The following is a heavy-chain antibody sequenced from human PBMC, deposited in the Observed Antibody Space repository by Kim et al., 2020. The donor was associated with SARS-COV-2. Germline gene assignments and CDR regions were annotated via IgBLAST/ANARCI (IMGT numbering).Heavy chain of an antibody. D-gene: IGHD6-13*01. V-gene: IGHV4-31*03. J-gene: IGHJ2*01. CDR2: IYYGGST. Sequence: SETLSLTCTVSGGSISSGGYYWSWIRQHPGKGLEWIGYIYYGGSTYYNPSLKSRVTISVDTSKNQFSLKLSSVTAADTAVYYCARGAAAAVPGPHWYFDLWGRGTLVTVSS. CDR1: GGSISSGGYY. CDR3: ARGAAAAVPGPHWYFDL.